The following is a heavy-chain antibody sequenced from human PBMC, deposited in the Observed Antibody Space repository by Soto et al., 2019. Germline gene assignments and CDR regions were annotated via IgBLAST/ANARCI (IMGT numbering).Heavy chain of an antibody. D-gene: IGHD3-10*01. V-gene: IGHV3-21*01. CDR2: ISSSSSYI. J-gene: IGHJ6*02. CDR1: GFTFSSYS. Sequence: EVQLVESGGGLVKPGGSLRLSCAASGFTFSSYSMNWVRQAPGKGLEWVSSISSSSSYIYYADSVKGRFTISRDNAKNSLYLQMNSLRAEDTAVYYCARDTTMVRGVIFGYYGMDVWGQGTTVTVSS. CDR3: ARDTTMVRGVIFGYYGMDV.